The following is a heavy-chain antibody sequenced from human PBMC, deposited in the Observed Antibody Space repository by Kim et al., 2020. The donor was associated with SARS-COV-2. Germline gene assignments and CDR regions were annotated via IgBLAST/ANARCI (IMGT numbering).Heavy chain of an antibody. J-gene: IGHJ6*02. CDR3: ARARFSSSSLAYYGMDV. V-gene: IGHV3-20*01. Sequence: VKGRFTISRDNARNSLYLQMNSLRAEDTALYHCARARFSSSSLAYYGMDVWGQGTTVTVSS. D-gene: IGHD6-13*01.